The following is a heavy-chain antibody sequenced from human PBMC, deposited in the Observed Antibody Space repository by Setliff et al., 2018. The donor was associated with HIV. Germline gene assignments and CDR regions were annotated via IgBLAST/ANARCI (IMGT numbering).Heavy chain of an antibody. CDR2: IYYGGST. D-gene: IGHD6-13*01. CDR3: ARHRDPPGTSWIFYYYYMDL. CDR1: GGSISSSSYY. J-gene: IGHJ6*03. Sequence: SETLSLTCTVSGGSISSSSYYWGWIRQPPGKGLEWIGSIYYGGSTYSNPSRKSRPPISVDTSKNHVSLRLSSVTAADTGVYYCARHRDPPGTSWIFYYYYMDLWGGGTTVTVSS. V-gene: IGHV4-39*01.